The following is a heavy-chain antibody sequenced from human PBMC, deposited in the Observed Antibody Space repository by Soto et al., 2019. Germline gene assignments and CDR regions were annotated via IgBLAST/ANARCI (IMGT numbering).Heavy chain of an antibody. Sequence: ASVKVSCKVSGYTLTELSMHWVRQAPGKGLEWMGGFDPEDGETIYAQKFQGRVTMTEDTSTDTAYMELSSLRSEDTAVYYCATDTYGGYLFDYWGQGTLVTVSS. D-gene: IGHD5-12*01. V-gene: IGHV1-24*01. J-gene: IGHJ4*02. CDR3: ATDTYGGYLFDY. CDR2: FDPEDGET. CDR1: GYTLTELS.